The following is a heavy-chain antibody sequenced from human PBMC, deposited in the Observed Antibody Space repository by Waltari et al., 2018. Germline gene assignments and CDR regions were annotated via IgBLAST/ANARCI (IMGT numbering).Heavy chain of an antibody. D-gene: IGHD4-17*01. Sequence: QVQLQESGPGLVKPSETLSLTCAVSGYSISSGYYWGWIRQPPGKGLEWIGSIYHSGSTYYNPSLKSRVTISVDTSKNQFSLKLSSVTAADTAVYFCARHGGVYYGDHIDYWGQGTLVTVSS. CDR2: IYHSGST. CDR1: GYSISSGYY. J-gene: IGHJ4*02. CDR3: ARHGGVYYGDHIDY. V-gene: IGHV4-38-2*01.